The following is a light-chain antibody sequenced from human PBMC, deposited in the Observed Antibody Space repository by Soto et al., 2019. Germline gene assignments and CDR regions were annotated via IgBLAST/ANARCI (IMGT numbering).Light chain of an antibody. J-gene: IGKJ5*01. CDR1: QSVSNNY. CDR3: QQYGSSPIT. V-gene: IGKV3-20*01. Sequence: EIVLTQSPGTLSLSPGERATLSCRSSQSVSNNYLAWYQQKPGQAPRLLIYGASSRATGIPARFSGSESGTDFTLTISRLEPEDYAVYYCQQYGSSPITFCQGTRLEIK. CDR2: GAS.